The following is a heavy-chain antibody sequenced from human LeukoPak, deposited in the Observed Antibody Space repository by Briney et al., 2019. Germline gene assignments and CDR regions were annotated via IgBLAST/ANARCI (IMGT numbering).Heavy chain of an antibody. V-gene: IGHV1-18*01. D-gene: IGHD4-23*01. J-gene: IGHJ3*02. Sequence: ASVKVSCKASGYTFTSYGISWVRQAPGQGLEWMGWISAYNGNTNYAQKLQGRVTMTTDTSTSTAYMELRSLRSDDTAVYYCARDRAPVLRWRPLGYAFDIWGQGTMVTVSS. CDR1: GYTFTSYG. CDR2: ISAYNGNT. CDR3: ARDRAPVLRWRPLGYAFDI.